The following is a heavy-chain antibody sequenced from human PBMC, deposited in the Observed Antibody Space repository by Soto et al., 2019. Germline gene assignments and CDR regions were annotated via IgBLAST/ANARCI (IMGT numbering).Heavy chain of an antibody. V-gene: IGHV3-73*01. Sequence: GGSLRLSCAASGFTFSGSAMHWVRQASGKGLEWVGRIRSKANSYATAYAASVKGRFTISRDDSKNTAYLQMNSLKTEDTAVYYCTRHEAGGSYYYGMDVWGQGTTVTVSS. J-gene: IGHJ6*02. CDR3: TRHEAGGSYYYGMDV. CDR2: IRSKANSYAT. CDR1: GFTFSGSA. D-gene: IGHD1-26*01.